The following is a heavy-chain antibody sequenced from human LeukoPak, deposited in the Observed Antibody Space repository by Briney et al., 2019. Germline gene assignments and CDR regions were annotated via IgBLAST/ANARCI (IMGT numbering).Heavy chain of an antibody. J-gene: IGHJ5*02. CDR3: ARATIDFNWFDP. V-gene: IGHV3-30*04. D-gene: IGHD4/OR15-4a*01. CDR1: GFTLSGYT. Sequence: GGSLRLSCAAYGFTLSGYTMHWVRQAPGRGLEWVAVISYDGGITYYADSVKGRFSISRDNSKNKLYLQMNSLRAEDTAMYFCARATIDFNWFDPWGQGTLVTVSS. CDR2: ISYDGGIT.